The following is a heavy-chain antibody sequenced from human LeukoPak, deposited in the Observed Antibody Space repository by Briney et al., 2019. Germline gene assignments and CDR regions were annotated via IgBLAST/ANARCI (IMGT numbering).Heavy chain of an antibody. CDR1: GGSISGYY. CDR2: INHSGST. CDR3: ARGGNYYENWFDP. J-gene: IGHJ5*02. V-gene: IGHV4-34*01. D-gene: IGHD3-22*01. Sequence: PSETLSLTCSVSGGSISGYYWSWIRQPPGKGLEWIGEINHSGSTNYNPSLKSRVTISVDTSKNQFSLKLSSVTAADTAVYYCARGGNYYENWFDPWGQGTLVTVSS.